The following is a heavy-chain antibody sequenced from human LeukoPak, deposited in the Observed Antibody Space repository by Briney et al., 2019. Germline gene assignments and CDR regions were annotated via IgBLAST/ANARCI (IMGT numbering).Heavy chain of an antibody. D-gene: IGHD6-19*01. CDR3: AREGYTSGWYKTDY. CDR1: GGSISSYY. V-gene: IGHV4-59*01. J-gene: IGHJ4*02. Sequence: KSSETLSLTCTVSGGSISSYYWSWIRQPPGKGLEWIGYIYYSGSTNYNPSLKSRVTMSVDTSKNQFSLRLSSVTAADTAVYYCAREGYTSGWYKTDYWGQGTLVTVSS. CDR2: IYYSGST.